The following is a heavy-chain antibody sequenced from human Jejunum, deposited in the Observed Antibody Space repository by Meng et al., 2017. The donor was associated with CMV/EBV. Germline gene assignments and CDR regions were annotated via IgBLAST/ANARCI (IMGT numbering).Heavy chain of an antibody. Sequence: SGFTFSTCWMSWVRQAPGKGLEWVANIKEDGSEKYYVDSVRGRFTISRDNAENSLYLQINSLRAEDTAVYYCARAKKTGGDNPDYWGQGTLVTVSS. V-gene: IGHV3-7*01. CDR1: GFTFSTCW. CDR2: IKEDGSEK. D-gene: IGHD4-23*01. CDR3: ARAKKTGGDNPDY. J-gene: IGHJ4*02.